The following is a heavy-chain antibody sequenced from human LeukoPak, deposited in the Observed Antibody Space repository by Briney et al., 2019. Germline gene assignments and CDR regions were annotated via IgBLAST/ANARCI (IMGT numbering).Heavy chain of an antibody. CDR1: GYTFTSYA. CDR3: ARETADIVVVPALD. CDR2: INPNSGGT. D-gene: IGHD2-2*01. V-gene: IGHV1-2*02. Sequence: ASVKVSCKASGYTFTSYAVDWVRQAPGQGLEWMGWINPNSGGTNYAQKFQGRVTMTRDTSISTAYMELSRLRSDDTAVYYCARETADIVVVPALDWGQGTLVTVSS. J-gene: IGHJ4*02.